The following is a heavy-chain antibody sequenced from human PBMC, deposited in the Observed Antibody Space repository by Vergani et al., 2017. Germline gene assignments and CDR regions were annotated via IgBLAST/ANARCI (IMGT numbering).Heavy chain of an antibody. V-gene: IGHV1-2*02. CDR2: VNPNSGDT. D-gene: IGHD3-10*01. CDR1: GYTFSAYY. CDR3: ARDRVAYSGFYYGMDV. J-gene: IGHJ6*02. Sequence: QVHLVQSGAEVKKPGASVKVSCQTSGYTFSAYYIHWVRQPPGQGLEWMGWVNPNSGDTNYAQKFQGRVTMTRDMAINTTYMELSRLASDDTAVYYCARDRVAYSGFYYGMDVWGQGTTVTVSS.